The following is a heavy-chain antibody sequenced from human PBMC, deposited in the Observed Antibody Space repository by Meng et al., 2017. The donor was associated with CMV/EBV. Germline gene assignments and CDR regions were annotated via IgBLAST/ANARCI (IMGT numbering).Heavy chain of an antibody. D-gene: IGHD3-10*01. Sequence: GGSLRPSCAASGFTSSGYWMSWVRQAPGKGLEWVANIKQDGSEKYYVDSVKGRFTISRDNAKNSLYLQMNSLRAEDTAVYYCARDVFSRDNTMVRGVIITVVHYYYGMDVWGQGTTVTVSS. CDR1: GFTSSGYW. V-gene: IGHV3-7*01. CDR3: ARDVFSRDNTMVRGVIITVVHYYYGMDV. J-gene: IGHJ6*02. CDR2: IKQDGSEK.